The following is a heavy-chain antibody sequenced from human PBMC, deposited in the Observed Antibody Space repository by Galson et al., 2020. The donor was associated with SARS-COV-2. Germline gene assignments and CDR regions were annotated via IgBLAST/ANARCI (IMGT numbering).Heavy chain of an antibody. Sequence: ASVKVSCKASGYTFTSYAMNWVRQAPGQGLEWMGWINTNTGNPTYAQGFTGRFVFSLDTSVSTAYLQISSLKAEDTAVYYCARAEGDNYDCWSGYYSAVDVWGQGTTVTVSS. CDR1: GYTFTSYA. CDR2: INTNTGNP. V-gene: IGHV7-4-1*02. D-gene: IGHD3-3*01. J-gene: IGHJ6*02. CDR3: ARAEGDNYDCWSGYYSAVDV.